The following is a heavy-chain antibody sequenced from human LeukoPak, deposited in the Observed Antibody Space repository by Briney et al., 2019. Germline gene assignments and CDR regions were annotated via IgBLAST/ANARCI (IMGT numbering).Heavy chain of an antibody. Sequence: GGSLRLSCTASGFSFSDYAMSWFRQAPGKGLEWVGFIRSKAYGGTTEYAASVKGRFTISRDDSKSIAYLQMNSLKTEDTAVYYCTRDSSGSYRGNWFDPWGQGTLVTVSS. D-gene: IGHD1-26*01. CDR1: GFSFSDYA. J-gene: IGHJ5*02. CDR2: IRSKAYGGTT. V-gene: IGHV3-49*03. CDR3: TRDSSGSYRGNWFDP.